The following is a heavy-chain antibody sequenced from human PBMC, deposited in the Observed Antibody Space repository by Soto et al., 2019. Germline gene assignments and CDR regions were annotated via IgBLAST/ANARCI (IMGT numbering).Heavy chain of an antibody. J-gene: IGHJ4*02. V-gene: IGHV3-72*01. CDR1: GFTISDHF. CDR2: TKNIGNNYAT. CDR3: ARGGYEYRY. Sequence: ESGGGLVQPGGSLRLSCAASGFTISDHFIDWVRQAPGKGLEWVGRTKNIGNNYATEYAASVKGRFTISRDDSRNSVYLYMNRLKSEDTAVYFCARGGYEYRYWGQGTLVTVSS. D-gene: IGHD5-12*01.